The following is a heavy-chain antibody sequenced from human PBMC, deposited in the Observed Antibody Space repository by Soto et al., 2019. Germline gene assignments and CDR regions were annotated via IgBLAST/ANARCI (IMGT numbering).Heavy chain of an antibody. CDR2: IYYSGST. D-gene: IGHD6-13*01. J-gene: IGHJ3*02. CDR1: GGSISSGGYY. V-gene: IGHV4-31*03. Sequence: SETLSLTCTVSGGSISSGGYYWSWIRQHPGKGLEWIGYIYYSGSTYYNPSLKSRVTISVDTSKNQFSLKLSSVTAADTAVYYCARDSSSWYNAFDIWGQGTMVTVSS. CDR3: ARDSSSWYNAFDI.